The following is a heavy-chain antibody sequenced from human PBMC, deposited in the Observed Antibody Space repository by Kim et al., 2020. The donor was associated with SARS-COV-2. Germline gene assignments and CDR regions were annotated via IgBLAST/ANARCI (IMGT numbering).Heavy chain of an antibody. D-gene: IGHD3-16*01. CDR3: ARERGKADYYYGMDV. CDR1: GFTFSSYW. V-gene: IGHV3-74*01. J-gene: IGHJ6*02. CDR2: INSDGSST. Sequence: GGSLRLSCAASGFTFSSYWMHWVRQAPGKGLVWVSRINSDGSSTSYADSVKGRFTISRDNAKNTLYLQMNSLRAEDTAVYYCARERGKADYYYGMDVWGQGTTVTVSS.